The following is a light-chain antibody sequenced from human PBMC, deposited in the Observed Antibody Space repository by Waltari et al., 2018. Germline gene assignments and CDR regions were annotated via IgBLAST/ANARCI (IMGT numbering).Light chain of an antibody. CDR3: QQRSSWTLHS. CDR1: QSVGTY. CDR2: DAS. J-gene: IGKJ2*01. Sequence: DIVLTQSPATLSLSPGVTATLSCRDSQSVGTYLAWYQQKPGQAPRPLIYDASDRATGIPDRFRGSGSGTDVTLTISSLEPEDFALYYCQQRSSWTLHSFGQGARLESK. V-gene: IGKV3-11*01.